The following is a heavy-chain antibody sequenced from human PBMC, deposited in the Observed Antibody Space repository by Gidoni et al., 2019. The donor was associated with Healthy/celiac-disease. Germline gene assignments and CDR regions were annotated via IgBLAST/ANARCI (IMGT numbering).Heavy chain of an antibody. D-gene: IGHD3-3*01. CDR2: IYTSGST. CDR1: GVSISSGSSY. J-gene: IGHJ5*02. V-gene: IGHV4-61*02. Sequence: QVQLQESGPGLVKPSQTLSLTCTGAGVSISSGSSYWSWIRQPAGTGLEWIGRIYTSGSTNYNPSLRSRVTISVDTSKNQFSLKMSSVPAADTAVYYCARDQTITIFGVVIIRSWFDPWGQGTLVTVSS. CDR3: ARDQTITIFGVVIIRSWFDP.